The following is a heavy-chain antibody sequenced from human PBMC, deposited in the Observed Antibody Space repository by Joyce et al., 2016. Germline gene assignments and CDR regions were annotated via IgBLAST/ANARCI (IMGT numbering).Heavy chain of an antibody. CDR2: IKEDGSSK. J-gene: IGHJ4*02. CDR1: GFTFSRSW. D-gene: IGHD2-8*01. V-gene: IGHV3-7*01. CDR3: ASFFNG. Sequence: EVQLVESGGGSAQPGGSLGLSCAASGFTFSRSWMSWVRQAPGKGLEWVASIKEDGSSKYYVDSVKGRFTISKDNAENSLYLQMSSLRAEDTAVYYCASFFNGWGQGTLVTVSS.